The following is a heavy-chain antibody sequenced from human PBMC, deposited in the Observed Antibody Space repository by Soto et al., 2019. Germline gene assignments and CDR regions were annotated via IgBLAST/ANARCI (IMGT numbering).Heavy chain of an antibody. CDR1: GGSISSSSYY. V-gene: IGHV4-39*01. Sequence: PSETLSLTCTVSGGSISSSSYYWGWIRQPPGKGLEWIGSIYYSGSTYYNPSLKSRVTISVDTSKNQFSLKLTSVTAADTAVYYCARHIQLWSRGGVYYYYGMAVRGQGTTVTVSS. D-gene: IGHD5-18*01. CDR3: ARHIQLWSRGGVYYYYGMAV. J-gene: IGHJ6*02. CDR2: IYYSGST.